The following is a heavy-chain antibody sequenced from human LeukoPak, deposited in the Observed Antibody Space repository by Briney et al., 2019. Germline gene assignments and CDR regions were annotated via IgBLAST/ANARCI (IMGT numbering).Heavy chain of an antibody. Sequence: ASVKVSCKASSYTFTSYGISWVRQAPGQGLEWMGWINPNSGGTNYAQKFQGRVTMTRDTSISTAYMELSRLRSDDTAVYYCARDGGATGQNAFDIWGQGTMVTVSS. D-gene: IGHD1-26*01. CDR3: ARDGGATGQNAFDI. CDR1: SYTFTSYG. CDR2: INPNSGGT. V-gene: IGHV1-2*02. J-gene: IGHJ3*02.